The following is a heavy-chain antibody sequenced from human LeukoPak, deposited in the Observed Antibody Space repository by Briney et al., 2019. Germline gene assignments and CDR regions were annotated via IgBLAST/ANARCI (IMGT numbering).Heavy chain of an antibody. CDR3: AKHVHSGYDYYDC. CDR1: GFTFSSYA. Sequence: GGSLRLSCAASGFTFSSYAMSWVRQAPGKGLEWVSATSGSGGSTNYADSVKGRFTISRDNSKNTLYLQMNSLRAEDTSVYYCAKHVHSGYDYYDCWGQGTLVTVSS. V-gene: IGHV3-23*01. CDR2: TSGSGGST. J-gene: IGHJ4*02. D-gene: IGHD5-12*01.